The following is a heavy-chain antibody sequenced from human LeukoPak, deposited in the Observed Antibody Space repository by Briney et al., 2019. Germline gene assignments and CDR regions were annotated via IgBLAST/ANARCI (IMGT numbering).Heavy chain of an antibody. D-gene: IGHD4-17*01. CDR3: AASFGDYVNWFDP. V-gene: IGHV3-20*01. CDR2: INWSGGST. Sequence: GGSLRLSCAASGFTFEDYGMSWVSQAPGKGLECVSGINWSGGSTGYADSVRGRFTISRDNAKNSLYLQMNSLRAEDTALYHCAASFGDYVNWFDPWGQGTLVTVSS. J-gene: IGHJ5*02. CDR1: GFTFEDYG.